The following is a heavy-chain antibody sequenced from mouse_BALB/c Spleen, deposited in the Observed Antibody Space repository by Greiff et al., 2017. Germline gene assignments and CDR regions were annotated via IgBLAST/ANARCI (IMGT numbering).Heavy chain of an antibody. CDR2: ILPGSGST. D-gene: IGHD2-1*01. CDR3: ARDGNYGNPFAY. J-gene: IGHJ3*01. V-gene: IGHV1-9*01. Sequence: VQLQQSGAELMKPGASVKISCKATGYTFSSYWIEWVKQRPGHGLEWIGEILPGSGSTNYNEKFKGKATFTADTSSNTAYMQLSSLTSEDSAVYYCARDGNYGNPFAYWGQGTLVTVSA. CDR1: GYTFSSYW.